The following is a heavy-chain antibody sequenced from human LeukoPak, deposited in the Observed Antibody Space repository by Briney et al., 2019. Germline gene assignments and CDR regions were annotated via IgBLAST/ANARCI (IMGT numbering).Heavy chain of an antibody. D-gene: IGHD6-19*01. J-gene: IGHJ4*02. CDR2: ISSSGSTR. Sequence: PGGSLRLSCAASGFNFYDYYMNWIRQAPGKGLEWVSYISSSGSTRYYADSVKGRFTVSRDNAKNSLYLQMNSLRAEDTAIYYCAREQQWLTGFDYWGQGTLVTVSS. V-gene: IGHV3-11*04. CDR1: GFNFYDYY. CDR3: AREQQWLTGFDY.